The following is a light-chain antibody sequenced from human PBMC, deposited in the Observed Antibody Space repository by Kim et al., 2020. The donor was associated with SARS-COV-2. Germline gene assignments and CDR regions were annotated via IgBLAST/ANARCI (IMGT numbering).Light chain of an antibody. V-gene: IGKV3-15*01. CDR1: QTISTN. CDR3: HQYDKWPT. Sequence: IPMTQSPATLSVSPGERATLSCRASQTISTNLAWYQQKPGQVPRLLIYDASTRATDIPPRFSGSGSGTEFTLTISSLQSEDFAVYYCHQYDKWPTFGQGTKVDIK. CDR2: DAS. J-gene: IGKJ1*01.